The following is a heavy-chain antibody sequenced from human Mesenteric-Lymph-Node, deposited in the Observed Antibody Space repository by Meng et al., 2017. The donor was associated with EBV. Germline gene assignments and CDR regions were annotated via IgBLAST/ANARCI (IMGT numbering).Heavy chain of an antibody. CDR3: ANESFP. CDR2: TSGGGDIT. J-gene: IGHJ5*02. Sequence: VQLLGSGGGLVQPGGSLRLSCAASGFTFDNCAMNWVRQAPGKGLEWVSTTSGGGDITYYADSVKGRFTISRDNSKNTLFLQMNSLKAEDTAVYYCANESFPWGHGTLVTVSS. V-gene: IGHV3-23*01. CDR1: GFTFDNCA.